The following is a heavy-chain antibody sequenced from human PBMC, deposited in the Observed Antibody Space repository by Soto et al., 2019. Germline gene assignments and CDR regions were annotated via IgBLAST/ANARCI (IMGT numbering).Heavy chain of an antibody. CDR2: IGGSGSLI. D-gene: IGHD6-13*01. Sequence: PGGSLRLSCAASGFTFSSENMNWVRQAPGKGLEWVSYIGGSGSLIFYGDSVKGRFTVSRDNAGNSLYLQMNSLSAEDTAVYYCARGLGSSWFFLWGQGTLVTVSS. V-gene: IGHV3-48*04. CDR3: ARGLGSSWFFL. J-gene: IGHJ5*02. CDR1: GFTFSSEN.